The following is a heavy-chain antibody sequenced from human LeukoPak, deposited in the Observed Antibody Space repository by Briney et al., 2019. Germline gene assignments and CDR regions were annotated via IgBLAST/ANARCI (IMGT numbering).Heavy chain of an antibody. V-gene: IGHV3-74*01. J-gene: IGHJ5*02. D-gene: IGHD3-22*01. CDR3: ARDLGQYYDTSDNWFDP. Sequence: GGSLRLSCAASGFPFNNHRVHGVRQAPGKGLVWVSRLNSDGINTSYAASVKGRFTISRDNAKNTLNLQMNSLRAEDTAVYYCARDLGQYYDTSDNWFDPWGQGTLVTVSS. CDR2: LNSDGINT. CDR1: GFPFNNHR.